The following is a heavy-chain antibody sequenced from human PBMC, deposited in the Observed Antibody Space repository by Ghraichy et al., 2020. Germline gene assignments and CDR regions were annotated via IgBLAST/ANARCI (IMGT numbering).Heavy chain of an antibody. J-gene: IGHJ6*02. Sequence: SETLSLTCAVYGGSFSGYYWSWIRQPPGKGLEWIGEINHSGSTNYNPSLKCRVTISVDTSKNQFSLKLSSVTAADTAVYYCARDVDDYVWGSYRRYYYGMDVWGQGTTVTVSS. CDR3: ARDVDDYVWGSYRRYYYGMDV. CDR1: GGSFSGYY. V-gene: IGHV4-34*01. D-gene: IGHD3-16*02. CDR2: INHSGST.